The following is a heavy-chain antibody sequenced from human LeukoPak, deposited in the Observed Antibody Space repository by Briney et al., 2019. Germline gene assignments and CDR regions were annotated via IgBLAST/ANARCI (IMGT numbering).Heavy chain of an antibody. J-gene: IGHJ6*03. V-gene: IGHV3-64*01. Sequence: GGSLRLSCAASGFTFSSYAMHWVRQAPGKGLEYVSAISRNGGSTYYANSVKGRFTISRDNSKNTLYLQMGSLRAEDMAVYYCARVAYYYYYCMDVWGKGTTVTVSS. CDR3: ARVAYYYYYCMDV. CDR1: GFTFSSYA. CDR2: ISRNGGST.